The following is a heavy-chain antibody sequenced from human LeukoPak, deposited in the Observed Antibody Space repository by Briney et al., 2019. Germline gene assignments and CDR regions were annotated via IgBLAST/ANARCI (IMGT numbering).Heavy chain of an antibody. CDR3: ARGPLLPLDY. J-gene: IGHJ4*02. CDR1: GCTFSSYA. D-gene: IGHD1-26*01. CDR2: IIPIFGTA. Sequence: GASVKVSCKASGCTFSSYAISWVRQAPGQGLEWMGRIIPIFGTANYAQKLQGRGTITTDESTSTAYMELSSLRTEETAVYYCARGPLLPLDYWGQGTLVTVSS. V-gene: IGHV1-69*05.